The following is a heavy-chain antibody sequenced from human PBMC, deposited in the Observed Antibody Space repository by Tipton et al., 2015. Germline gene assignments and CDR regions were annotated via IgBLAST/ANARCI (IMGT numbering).Heavy chain of an antibody. V-gene: IGHV4-31*03. CDR1: GDSISSFDYF. J-gene: IGHJ4*02. Sequence: TLSLTCSVSGDSISSFDYFWNWIRQHPGKGLEWIGYIYYSGVTYYNPSLEGRLSISLDTSKSQFSLKLTSVTAADTAVYYCARGKDYGARFFDYWGQGTLVTVSS. CDR2: IYYSGVT. D-gene: IGHD4-17*01. CDR3: ARGKDYGARFFDY.